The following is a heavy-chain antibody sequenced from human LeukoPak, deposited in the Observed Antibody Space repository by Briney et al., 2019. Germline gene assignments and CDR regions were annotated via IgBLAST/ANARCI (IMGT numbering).Heavy chain of an antibody. CDR1: GGSFSGCY. CDR3: ARGPRGWYHLHYFDY. D-gene: IGHD6-19*01. V-gene: IGHV4-34*01. Sequence: SETLSLTCAVYGGSFSGCYWSWIRQPPGKGLEWIGEINHSGSTNYNPSLKSRVTISVDTSKNQFSLKLSSVTAADTAVYYCARGPRGWYHLHYFDYWGQGTLVTVSS. J-gene: IGHJ4*02. CDR2: INHSGST.